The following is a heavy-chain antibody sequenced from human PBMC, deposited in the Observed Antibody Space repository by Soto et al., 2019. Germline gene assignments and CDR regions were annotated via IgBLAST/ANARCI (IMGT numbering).Heavy chain of an antibody. CDR1: GFTFSSYG. V-gene: IGHV3-30*18. D-gene: IGHD3-10*01. Sequence: QVQLVESGGGVVQPRRSLRLSCAASGFTFSSYGMHWVRQAPGKGLEWVAVISYDGSNKYYADSVKGRFTISRDNSKNTLYLQMNSLRAEDTAVYYCAKDALGLSPSYFDYWGQGTLVTVSS. CDR3: AKDALGLSPSYFDY. J-gene: IGHJ4*02. CDR2: ISYDGSNK.